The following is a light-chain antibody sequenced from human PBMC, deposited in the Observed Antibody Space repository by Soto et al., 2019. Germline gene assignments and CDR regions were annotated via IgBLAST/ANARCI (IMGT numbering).Light chain of an antibody. CDR2: DVT. V-gene: IGLV2-8*01. CDR3: SSNAGSNTRV. J-gene: IGLJ3*02. CDR1: SSDVGGSNY. Sequence: QSALTQPPSASGSPGQSVTISCTGTSSDVGGSNYVSWYQQHPDRAPKLIIYDVTKRPSGVPDRFSGSKSGNTASLTVSGLQAEDEADYYCSSNAGSNTRVFGGGTKLTVL.